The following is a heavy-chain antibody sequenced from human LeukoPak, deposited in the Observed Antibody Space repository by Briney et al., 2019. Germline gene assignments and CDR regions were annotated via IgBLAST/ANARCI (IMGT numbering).Heavy chain of an antibody. V-gene: IGHV1-69*04. D-gene: IGHD6-19*01. CDR1: GGTFSSYA. CDR3: ARDSGSGLDY. J-gene: IGHJ4*02. Sequence: ASAKVSCKASGGTFSSYAISWVRQAPGQGLEWMGRIIPILGIANYAQKFQGRVTITADKSTSTAYMELSSLRSEDTAVYYCARDSGSGLDYWGQGTLVTVSS. CDR2: IIPILGIA.